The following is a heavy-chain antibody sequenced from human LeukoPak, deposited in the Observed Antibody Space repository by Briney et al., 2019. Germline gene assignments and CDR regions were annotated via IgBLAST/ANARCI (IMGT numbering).Heavy chain of an antibody. D-gene: IGHD3-22*01. Sequence: GGSLRLSCAASGFTFSDYYMSWIRQAPGKGLEWVSYISNGGSTIYYADSVKGRFTISRDNAKNSLYLQMNSLRAEDTAVYYCARDLYYDSSGYLGYWGQGTLVTVSS. J-gene: IGHJ4*02. CDR2: ISNGGSTI. CDR3: ARDLYYDSSGYLGY. V-gene: IGHV3-11*04. CDR1: GFTFSDYY.